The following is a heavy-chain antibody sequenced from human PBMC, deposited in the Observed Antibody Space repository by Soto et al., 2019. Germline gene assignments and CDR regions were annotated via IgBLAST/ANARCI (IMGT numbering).Heavy chain of an antibody. CDR2: IYYSGST. CDR1: GCSIISYY. J-gene: IGHJ4*02. D-gene: IGHD3-10*01. V-gene: IGHV4-59*01. Sequence: PLEILSLTCTVSGCSIISYYWSWIRQPPGKGLEWIGYIYYSGSTNYNPSLKSRVTISVDTSKNQFSLKLSSVTAADTAVYYCARAPRGNYGYPSYFDYWGQGTLVTVSS. CDR3: ARAPRGNYGYPSYFDY.